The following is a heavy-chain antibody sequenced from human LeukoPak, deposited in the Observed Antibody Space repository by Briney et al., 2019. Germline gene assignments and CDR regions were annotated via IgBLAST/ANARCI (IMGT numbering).Heavy chain of an antibody. Sequence: ASVKVSCKASGYTFTSYDINWVRQATGQGLEWMGWMNPNSGNTGYAQKFQGRVTITRNTSISTAYMELSSLRSEDTAVYYCARGQQQLAPGDYYYYYMDVWGKGTTVTVSS. J-gene: IGHJ6*03. D-gene: IGHD6-13*01. V-gene: IGHV1-8*03. CDR2: MNPNSGNT. CDR3: ARGQQQLAPGDYYYYYMDV. CDR1: GYTFTSYD.